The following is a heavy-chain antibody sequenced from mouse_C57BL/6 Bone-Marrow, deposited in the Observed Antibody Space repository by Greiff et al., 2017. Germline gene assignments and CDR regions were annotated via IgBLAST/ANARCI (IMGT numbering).Heavy chain of an antibody. CDR1: GYTFTSYW. Sequence: VQLQQPGAELVKPGASVKLSCKASGYTFTSYWMQWVKQRPGQGLEWIGEIDPSDSYTNYNQKFKGKAKLTVDTSSSTAYMQLSSLTSEDSAVYYCAREDITTVVADYYAMDYWGQGTSVTVSS. CDR3: AREDITTVVADYYAMDY. J-gene: IGHJ4*01. V-gene: IGHV1-50*01. D-gene: IGHD1-1*01. CDR2: IDPSDSYT.